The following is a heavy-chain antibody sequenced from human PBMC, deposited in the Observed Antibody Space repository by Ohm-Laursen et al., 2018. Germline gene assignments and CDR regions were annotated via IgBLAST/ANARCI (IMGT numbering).Heavy chain of an antibody. J-gene: IGHJ4*02. CDR3: ARGSHRLTTGYYFDY. D-gene: IGHD4-11*01. V-gene: IGHV3-11*01. Sequence: GSLRLSCAASGFTFSDYHMSWLRQAPGKGLEWVSYTTSSGNTIYYADSVKGRFTISRDNAKNSLYLQMNSLRVEDTAVYYCARGSHRLTTGYYFDYWGQGTLVTVSS. CDR1: GFTFSDYH. CDR2: TTSSGNTI.